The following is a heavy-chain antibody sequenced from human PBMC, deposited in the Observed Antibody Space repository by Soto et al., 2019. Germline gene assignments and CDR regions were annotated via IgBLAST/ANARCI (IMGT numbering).Heavy chain of an antibody. V-gene: IGHV1-18*04. Sequence: ASLQVSCNSSGYTFTSYGIIWVRQAPGQGLECMGWISAYNGNTNYAQKLQGRVTMTTDTSTSTAYMELRSLRSDDTAVYYCARLAVAGGSWFDPWGQGTLVTVSS. J-gene: IGHJ5*02. CDR1: GYTFTSYG. CDR3: ARLAVAGGSWFDP. CDR2: ISAYNGNT. D-gene: IGHD6-19*01.